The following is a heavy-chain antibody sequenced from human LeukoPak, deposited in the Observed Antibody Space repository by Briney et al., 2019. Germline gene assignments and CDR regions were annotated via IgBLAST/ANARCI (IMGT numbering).Heavy chain of an antibody. D-gene: IGHD3-10*01. CDR2: INHSGST. J-gene: IGHJ4*02. CDR3: ARARYYGSGSYYTLRYHFDY. Sequence: SETLSLTCAVYGGSFSGYYWSWIRQPPGKGLEWIGEINHSGSTNYNPSLKSRVTISVDTSKNQFSLKLSSVTAADTAVYYCARARYYGSGSYYTLRYHFDYWGQGTLVTVSS. CDR1: GGSFSGYY. V-gene: IGHV4-34*01.